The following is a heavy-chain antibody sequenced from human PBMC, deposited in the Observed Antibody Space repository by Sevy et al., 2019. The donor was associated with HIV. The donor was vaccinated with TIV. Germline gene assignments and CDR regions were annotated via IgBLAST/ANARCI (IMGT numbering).Heavy chain of an antibody. CDR3: ARVRGTISPYYYFGMDV. CDR2: IRRNTFGATT. D-gene: IGHD3-10*01. J-gene: IGHJ6*02. CDR1: GFTFGDYA. V-gene: IGHV3-49*03. Sequence: GGSLRLSCTASGFTFGDYAMNWLRQAPGKGLEWVGFIRRNTFGATTEYAASVKGIFTISRDDSKSIAYLQMNSLKTEDTAVYFCARVRGTISPYYYFGMDVWGQGTTVTVSS.